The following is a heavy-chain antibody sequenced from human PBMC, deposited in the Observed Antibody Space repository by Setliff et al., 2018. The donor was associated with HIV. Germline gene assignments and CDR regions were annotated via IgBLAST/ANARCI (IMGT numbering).Heavy chain of an antibody. J-gene: IGHJ6*03. Sequence: ETLSLTCSISGGSISNYYWVWIRQSPGKGLEWIGHIHYGGGTYHNPSLESRVSISRDTSKNQFSLNPRDVTAGDTALYYCARAVIRREDRGMWTKLWSAPNHMDVWGKGSTVTVS. D-gene: IGHD3-10*01. CDR3: ARAVIRREDRGMWTKLWSAPNHMDV. CDR1: GGSISNYY. CDR2: IHYGGGT. V-gene: IGHV4-59*01.